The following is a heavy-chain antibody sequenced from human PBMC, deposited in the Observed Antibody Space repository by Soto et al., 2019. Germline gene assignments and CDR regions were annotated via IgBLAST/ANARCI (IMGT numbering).Heavy chain of an antibody. CDR2: THVRGDT. V-gene: IGHV4-30-2*01. CDR3: ARSPCYGSKSHFDY. Sequence: QLQLQESGSGLVKPSQTLSLNCAVSGVSISDGGYSWSWIRQPPGKGLEWIGYTHVRGDTYYNPSLTGRVTLSVDRSRNQFSLNLRSMTAADTAVYYCARSPCYGSKSHFDYWGQGTLVSGSS. J-gene: IGHJ4*02. CDR1: GVSISDGGYS. D-gene: IGHD3-10*01.